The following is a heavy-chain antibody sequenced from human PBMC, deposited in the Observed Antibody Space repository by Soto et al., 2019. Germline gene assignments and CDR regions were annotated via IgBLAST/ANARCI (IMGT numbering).Heavy chain of an antibody. V-gene: IGHV3-23*01. CDR2: ISGSGGST. CDR3: AKEISYYTSNNWFDP. CDR1: GFTFSSYA. D-gene: IGHD3-3*01. J-gene: IGHJ5*02. Sequence: GGSLRLSCAASGFTFSSYAMSWVRQAPGKGLEWVSSISGSGGSTYYADSVKGRFTISRDNSKNTLYLQMNSLRAEDTAVYYCAKEISYYTSNNWFDPWGQGTLVTVSS.